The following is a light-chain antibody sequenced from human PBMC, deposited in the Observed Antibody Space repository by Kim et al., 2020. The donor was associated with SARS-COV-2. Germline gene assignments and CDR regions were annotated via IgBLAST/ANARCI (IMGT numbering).Light chain of an antibody. CDR3: QQYYSFPYT. V-gene: IGKV1-8*01. CDR1: QGISSY. Sequence: AIRTTQSPSSFSASTGDRVTITCRASQGISSYLAWYQQKPGKAPKLLIYAASTLQSGVPSRFSGSGSGTDFTLTISCLQSEDFATYYCQQYYSFPYTFGQGTKLEI. J-gene: IGKJ2*01. CDR2: AAS.